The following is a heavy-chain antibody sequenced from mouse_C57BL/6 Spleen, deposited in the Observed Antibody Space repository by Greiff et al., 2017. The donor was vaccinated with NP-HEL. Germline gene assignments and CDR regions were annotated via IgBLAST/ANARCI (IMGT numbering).Heavy chain of an antibody. CDR2: ISSGSSTI. D-gene: IGHD1-1*01. V-gene: IGHV5-17*01. J-gene: IGHJ1*03. CDR1: GFTFSDYG. Sequence: VQLQQSGGGLVKPGGSLKLSCAASGFTFSDYGMHWVRQAPEKGLEWVAYISSGSSTIYYADTVKGRFTISRDNAKNTLFLQMTSLRSEDTAMYYCARTYYYGSPWYFDVWGTGTTVTVSS. CDR3: ARTYYYGSPWYFDV.